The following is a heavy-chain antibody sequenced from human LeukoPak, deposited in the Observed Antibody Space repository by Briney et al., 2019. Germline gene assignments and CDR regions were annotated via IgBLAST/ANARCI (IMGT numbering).Heavy chain of an antibody. V-gene: IGHV4-39*01. D-gene: IGHD2-15*01. Sequence: PSETLSLTCTVSGSSISSNSYYWGWIRQPPGKGLEWIGSMQYGGSTYYNPSLKSRVTIYVDTSKNQFSLKLTSVTAADTAVYYCARFLLYCRGAGCYLGHFDYWGQGTLVTVSS. CDR2: MQYGGST. CDR1: GSSISSNSYY. CDR3: ARFLLYCRGAGCYLGHFDY. J-gene: IGHJ4*02.